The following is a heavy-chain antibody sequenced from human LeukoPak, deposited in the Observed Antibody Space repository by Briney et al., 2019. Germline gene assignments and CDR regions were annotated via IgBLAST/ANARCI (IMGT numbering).Heavy chain of an antibody. D-gene: IGHD4-17*01. V-gene: IGHV4-38-2*02. Sequence: SETLSLTCTVSGYSISSGYYWGWIRQPPGKGLEWIGSIYHSGSTYYNPSLKSRVTISVDTSKNQFSLKLSSVTAADTAVYYCARADPGTVTFYYYYYMDVWGKGTTVTVSS. CDR1: GYSISSGYY. CDR2: IYHSGST. CDR3: ARADPGTVTFYYYYYMDV. J-gene: IGHJ6*03.